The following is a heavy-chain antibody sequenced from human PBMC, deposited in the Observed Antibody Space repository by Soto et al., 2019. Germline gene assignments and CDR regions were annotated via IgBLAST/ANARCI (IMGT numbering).Heavy chain of an antibody. D-gene: IGHD3-3*01. CDR3: AKVGTDVLRFLEWLLRFDY. V-gene: IGHV3-23*01. J-gene: IGHJ4*02. CDR2: ISGSGGST. CDR1: GFTFSSYA. Sequence: GGSLRLSCAASGFTFSSYAMSWVRQAPGKGLEWVSAISGSGGSTYYADSVKGRFTISGDNSKNTLYLQMNSLRAEDTAVYYWAKVGTDVLRFLEWLLRFDYWGQGQWSPSPQ.